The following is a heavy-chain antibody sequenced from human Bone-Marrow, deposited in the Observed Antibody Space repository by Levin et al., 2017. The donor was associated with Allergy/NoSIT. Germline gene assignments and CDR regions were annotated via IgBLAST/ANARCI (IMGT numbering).Heavy chain of an antibody. Sequence: GESLKISCAASGFTFTSYWINWLRQAPGKGLEWVANMKQDGTEKYYADSVKGRFTISRDNAKNSLYLQMNSLRAEDTAVYYCASDGPVGYFYGSTGYFDNWGPGALVTVSS. CDR3: ASDGPVGYFYGSTGYFDN. J-gene: IGHJ4*02. CDR2: MKQDGTEK. D-gene: IGHD2-8*02. CDR1: GFTFTSYW. V-gene: IGHV3-7*01.